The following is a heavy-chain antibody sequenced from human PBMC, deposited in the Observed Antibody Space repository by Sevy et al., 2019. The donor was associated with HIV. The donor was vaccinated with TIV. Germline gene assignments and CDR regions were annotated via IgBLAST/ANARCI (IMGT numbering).Heavy chain of an antibody. V-gene: IGHV4-61*01. CDR2: VHHSGST. J-gene: IGHJ4*02. CDR1: GGSVTRGSYY. D-gene: IGHD5-12*01. CDR3: ERAARHGYNYRGDYFDY. Sequence: SESLSLTCTVSGGSVTRGSYYWTWIRQPPGKGLKWIGYVHHSGSTNYTPSLKSRLTISIDTSKNQFSVRLRSVTAADTAMYYHERAARHGYNYRGDYFDYWGQGSLVTVSS.